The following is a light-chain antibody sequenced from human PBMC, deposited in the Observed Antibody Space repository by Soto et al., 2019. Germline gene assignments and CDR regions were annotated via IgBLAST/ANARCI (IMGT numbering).Light chain of an antibody. CDR2: GAS. CDR1: QSVSSN. Sequence: EIVMTQSPATLSVSPGERATLSCRASQSVSSNLAWYQQKPGQAPRLLIYGASTRATGIPARFSGSGSGTEFTLTISSLKSEDFAVYYCQQRSNWPITLGQGTRLEIK. J-gene: IGKJ5*01. CDR3: QQRSNWPIT. V-gene: IGKV3-15*01.